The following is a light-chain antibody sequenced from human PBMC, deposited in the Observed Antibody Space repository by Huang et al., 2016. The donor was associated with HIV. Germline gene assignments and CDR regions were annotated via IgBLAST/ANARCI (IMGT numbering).Light chain of an antibody. CDR2: GAS. V-gene: IGKV3-20*01. Sequence: DSVLTQSPGTLSLSPGERATLSCRASQRVYSNYLAWYQQRPGQAPRLLIYGASNRATGIPDRFSGSGSGTDFTLTISRLEPEDFAVYYCQRHGDSRTFGQGTKVEIK. CDR1: QRVYSNY. CDR3: QRHGDSRT. J-gene: IGKJ1*01.